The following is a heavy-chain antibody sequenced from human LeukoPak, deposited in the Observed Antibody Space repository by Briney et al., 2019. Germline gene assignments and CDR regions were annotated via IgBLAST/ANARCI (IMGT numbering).Heavy chain of an antibody. CDR2: ISGSGGST. J-gene: IGHJ4*02. CDR3: AKAGAATIGAY. V-gene: IGHV3-23*01. D-gene: IGHD5-24*01. CDR1: GFTFSSYA. Sequence: GGSLRLSCAASGFTFSSYAMSWVRQAPGKGLEWVSAISGSGGSTYYADSVKGRFTISRDNSENTLYLQMNSLRADDTAIYYCAKAGAATIGAYWGQGTLVTVSS.